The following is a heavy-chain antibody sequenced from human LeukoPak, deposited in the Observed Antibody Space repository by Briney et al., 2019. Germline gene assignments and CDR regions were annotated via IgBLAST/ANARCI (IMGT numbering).Heavy chain of an antibody. Sequence: SVKVSCKASGGTFSSYAISWVRQAPGQGLEWMGGIIPIFGTASYAQKLQGRVTITTDESTSTAYMELRSLRSEDTAVYYCARAQGDYRNFNNKWFDPWGQGTLVTVSS. V-gene: IGHV1-69*05. CDR3: ARAQGDYRNFNNKWFDP. D-gene: IGHD4-11*01. J-gene: IGHJ5*02. CDR1: GGTFSSYA. CDR2: IIPIFGTA.